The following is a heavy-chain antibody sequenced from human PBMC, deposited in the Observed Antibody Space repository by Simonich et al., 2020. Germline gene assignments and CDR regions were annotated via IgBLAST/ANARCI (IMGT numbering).Heavy chain of an antibody. J-gene: IGHJ3*02. Sequence: EVQLVESGGGLVQPGRSLRLSCTASGFTFGDYAMRCFRQAQGRGVDGVGFIRRKAYGGTTEYAASVKGRFTISRDDSKSIAYLQMNSLKTEDTAVYYCTREKGDYYDSSGYYAFDIWGQGTMVTVSS. CDR2: IRRKAYGGTT. D-gene: IGHD3-22*01. CDR1: GFTFGDYA. V-gene: IGHV3-49*03. CDR3: TREKGDYYDSSGYYAFDI.